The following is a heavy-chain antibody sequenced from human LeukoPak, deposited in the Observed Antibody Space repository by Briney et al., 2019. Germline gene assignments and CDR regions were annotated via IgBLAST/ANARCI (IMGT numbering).Heavy chain of an antibody. V-gene: IGHV3-49*03. Sequence: PGGSLRLSCTASGFTFGDYAMSWFRQAPGKGLEWVGFIRSKAYGGTTEYAASVRGRFTISRDDSKSIAYLQMNSLKTEDTAVYYCTRDILSSSWPKQIDYWGQGTLVTVSS. CDR3: TRDILSSSWPKQIDY. J-gene: IGHJ4*02. CDR2: IRSKAYGGTT. D-gene: IGHD6-13*01. CDR1: GFTFGDYA.